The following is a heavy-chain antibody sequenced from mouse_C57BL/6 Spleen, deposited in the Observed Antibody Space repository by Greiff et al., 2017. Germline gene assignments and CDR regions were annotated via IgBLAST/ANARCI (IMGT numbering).Heavy chain of an antibody. J-gene: IGHJ2*01. Sequence: EVMLVESGEGLVKPGGSLKLSCAASGFTFSSYAMSWVRQTPEKRLEWVAYISNGGGSTYYPDTVKGRFTISRDNAKNTLYLQMSRLKSEDTAMYYCARHASNYFDYWGQGTTLTVSS. CDR3: ARHASNYFDY. CDR2: ISNGGGST. V-gene: IGHV5-12*01. CDR1: GFTFSSYA.